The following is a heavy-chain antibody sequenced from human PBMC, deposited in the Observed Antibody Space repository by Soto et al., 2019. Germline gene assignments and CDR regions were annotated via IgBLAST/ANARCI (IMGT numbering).Heavy chain of an antibody. D-gene: IGHD2-15*01. CDR1: GGTFSSYA. CDR3: ARTDGYCSGGSCYSRNDY. V-gene: IGHV1-69*13. CDR2: IIPIFGTA. J-gene: IGHJ4*02. Sequence: SVKVSCKASGGTFSSYAISWVRKAPGQGLEWMGGIIPIFGTANYAQKFQGRVTITADESTSTAYMELSSLRSEDTAVYYCARTDGYCSGGSCYSRNDYRGQGTLVTVSS.